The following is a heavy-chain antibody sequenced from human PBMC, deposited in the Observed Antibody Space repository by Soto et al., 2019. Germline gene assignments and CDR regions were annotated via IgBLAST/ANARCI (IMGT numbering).Heavy chain of an antibody. J-gene: IGHJ3*02. CDR3: ARDFNWAFDI. V-gene: IGHV1-3*01. Sequence: ASVKVSCKASGYSLTSYAMHWVRQAPGQRLEWMAWINAATGNSKYSQRFQDRVTITRDTSASTAYMELSSLRSEDMAVYYCARDFNWAFDIWGQGTMVTVSS. CDR2: INAATGNS. CDR1: GYSLTSYA. D-gene: IGHD1-20*01.